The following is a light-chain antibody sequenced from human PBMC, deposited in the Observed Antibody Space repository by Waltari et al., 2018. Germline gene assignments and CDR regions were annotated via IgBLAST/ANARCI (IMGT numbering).Light chain of an antibody. CDR2: LGS. V-gene: IGKV2-28*01. CDR3: MQSLRALWT. J-gene: IGKJ1*01. Sequence: DIVVTQSPPSLPVTPGEPASISCRSSQSLLHSNGYNYLDWYLQKPGQSPQLLISLGSNRASGVPDRFSGSGSGTDFTLKISRVEAEDVGVYYCMQSLRALWTFGQGTKVEIK. CDR1: QSLLHSNGYNY.